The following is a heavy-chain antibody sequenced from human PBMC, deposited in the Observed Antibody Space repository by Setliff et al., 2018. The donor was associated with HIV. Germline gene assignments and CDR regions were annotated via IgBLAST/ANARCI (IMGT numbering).Heavy chain of an antibody. CDR1: GGSISSNW. CDR2: IYYSGTT. J-gene: IGHJ4*02. D-gene: IGHD3-9*01. CDR3: ARATESSYDLLTAFWFFDS. V-gene: IGHV4-59*01. Sequence: SETLSLTCTVSGGSISSNWWGWIRQPPGKGLEWIGYIYYSGTTNYDPSLKSRVTMSVDTSKNQLSLKVASVTAADTALYFCARATESSYDLLTAFWFFDSWGQGTPVTVSS.